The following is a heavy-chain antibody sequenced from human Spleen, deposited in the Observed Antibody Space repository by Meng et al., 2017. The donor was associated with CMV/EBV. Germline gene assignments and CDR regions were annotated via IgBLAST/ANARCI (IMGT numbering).Heavy chain of an antibody. J-gene: IGHJ4*02. Sequence: GESLKISCAASGFTFSSNAMHWVRQAPGKGLEWVAVISYDGSNKYYADSVKGRFTISRDNAKNTLYLQMNSLRAEDTAVYYCARGDFWSGYYGYWGQGTLVTVSS. CDR1: GFTFSSNA. CDR3: ARGDFWSGYYGY. D-gene: IGHD3-3*01. V-gene: IGHV3-30-3*01. CDR2: ISYDGSNK.